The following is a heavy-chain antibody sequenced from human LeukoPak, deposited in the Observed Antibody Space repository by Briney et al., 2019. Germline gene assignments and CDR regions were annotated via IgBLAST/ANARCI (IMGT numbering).Heavy chain of an antibody. CDR2: IYYSAST. D-gene: IGHD4-17*01. CDR1: GGSISSYY. CDR3: ARHYYGDYPNLYYFDY. Sequence: SETLSLTCTVSGGSISSYYWSWIRQPPGKGLEWIGYIYYSASTNYNPSLKSRVTISVDTSKNHLSLKLSSVTAADTAVYYCARHYYGDYPNLYYFDYWGQGTLVTVSS. J-gene: IGHJ4*02. V-gene: IGHV4-59*08.